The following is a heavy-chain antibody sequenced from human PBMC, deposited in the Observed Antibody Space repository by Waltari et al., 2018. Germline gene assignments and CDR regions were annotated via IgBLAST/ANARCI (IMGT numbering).Heavy chain of an antibody. D-gene: IGHD2-15*01. CDR1: GGSISSSSYY. CDR3: ASSLGGKEFDY. J-gene: IGHJ4*02. CDR2: IYYSGRT. V-gene: IGHV4-39*01. Sequence: QVQLQESGPGLVKPSETLSLTCSVSGGSISSSSYYWVWIRQPPGKGLEWIGSIYYSGRTSANPSLKSRVTISVDTSKNQFSLTLSSVTAADTAVYYCASSLGGKEFDYWGRGTLVTVSS.